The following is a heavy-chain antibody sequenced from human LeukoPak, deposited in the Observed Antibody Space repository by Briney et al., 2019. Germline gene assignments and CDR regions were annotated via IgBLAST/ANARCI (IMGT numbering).Heavy chain of an antibody. CDR2: VKGDAVST. CDR1: GFTLNAYA. CDR3: VRDTGSGWDFDY. J-gene: IGHJ4*02. D-gene: IGHD6-19*01. Sequence: PGGSLTLSCAASGFTLNAYAIHWVRQAPGKGLEWVSLVKGDAVSTDYANSVKGRFTVSRDNSKNSLYLQMSDLRAEDTALYYCVRDTGSGWDFDYWGQGTLVTVSS. V-gene: IGHV3-43*02.